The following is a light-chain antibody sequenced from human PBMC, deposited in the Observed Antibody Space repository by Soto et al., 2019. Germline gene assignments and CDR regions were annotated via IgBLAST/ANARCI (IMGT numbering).Light chain of an antibody. CDR1: QSVSSY. CDR3: QQYGSSRT. J-gene: IGKJ1*01. CDR2: DAS. Sequence: EIVLTQSPATLSLSPGERATLSCRASQSVSSYLAWYQQKPGQAPRLRIYDASNRATGIPARLSGSGSGTDFTLTISSIEPEDFAVYYCQQYGSSRTFGQGTKVDIK. V-gene: IGKV3-11*01.